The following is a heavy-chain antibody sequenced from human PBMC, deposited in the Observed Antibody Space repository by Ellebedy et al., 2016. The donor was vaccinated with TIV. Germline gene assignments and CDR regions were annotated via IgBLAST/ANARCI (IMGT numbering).Heavy chain of an antibody. Sequence: SETLSLTCAVYGGSFSGYYWSWVRQPPAKGLEWLGEVNQSGRTNYHPSLKRRVTISVDTSKNQFSLRLSSVTAADTAVYYCAEGRSGWYYFDYWGQGTLVTVSS. V-gene: IGHV4-34*01. J-gene: IGHJ4*02. CDR1: GGSFSGYY. D-gene: IGHD6-19*01. CDR2: VNQSGRT. CDR3: AEGRSGWYYFDY.